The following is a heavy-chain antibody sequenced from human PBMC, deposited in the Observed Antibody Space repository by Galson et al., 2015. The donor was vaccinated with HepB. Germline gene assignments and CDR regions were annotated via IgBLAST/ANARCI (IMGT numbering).Heavy chain of an antibody. D-gene: IGHD4-17*01. CDR1: GGTFSSYA. Sequence: SVKVSCKASGGTFSSYAISWVRQAPGQGLEWMGRIIPILGIANYAQKFQGRVTITADKSTSTAYMELSSLRSEDTAVYYCARGGAVTTPDYWGQGTLVTVSS. V-gene: IGHV1-69*04. J-gene: IGHJ4*02. CDR3: ARGGAVTTPDY. CDR2: IIPILGIA.